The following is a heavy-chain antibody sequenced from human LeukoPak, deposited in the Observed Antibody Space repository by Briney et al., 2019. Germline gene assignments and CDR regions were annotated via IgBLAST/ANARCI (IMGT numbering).Heavy chain of an antibody. J-gene: IGHJ5*01. CDR1: GFPFSIYS. D-gene: IGHD2-15*01. Sequence: GGSLRLSCVGSGFPFSIYSMNWVRQAPGKGLEWVSSIDLNGNHINYADSVKDRFTISRDNAKNSLFLQMDSLRVEDTAVYYCARDRGLGLPNWFTSWGQGTLVTVSS. V-gene: IGHV3-21*01. CDR3: ARDRGLGLPNWFTS. CDR2: IDLNGNHI.